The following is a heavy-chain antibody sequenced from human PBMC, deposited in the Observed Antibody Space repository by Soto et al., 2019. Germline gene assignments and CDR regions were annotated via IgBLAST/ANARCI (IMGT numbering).Heavy chain of an antibody. J-gene: IGHJ6*02. CDR2: VSGSGGTT. V-gene: IGHV3-23*01. Sequence: GGSLRLSCAASEFTFSSYAMSWVRQAPGKGLEWVSAVSGSGGTTYYADSVKGRFTVSRDNPKATVYLQMNSLRAEDTAVYYCAKSVAAAGYYYYYGMDVWGRGTTVTVSS. CDR3: AKSVAAAGYYYYYGMDV. D-gene: IGHD6-13*01. CDR1: EFTFSSYA.